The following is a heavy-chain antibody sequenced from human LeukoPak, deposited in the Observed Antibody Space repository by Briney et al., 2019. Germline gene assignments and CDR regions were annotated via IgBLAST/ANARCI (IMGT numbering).Heavy chain of an antibody. CDR1: GFTFGDYA. V-gene: IGHV3-49*04. J-gene: IGHJ4*02. Sequence: PGGSLRLSCTTSGFTFGDYAMNWVRQAPGKGLEWVGFIRSKAFGGTTEYAASVKGRFTISRDDSQSIAYLQMDSLQTEDTAVYYCTRGTGYCGGGSCFSPPNFDYWGQGTLVTVSS. CDR3: TRGTGYCGGGSCFSPPNFDY. CDR2: IRSKAFGGTT. D-gene: IGHD2-15*01.